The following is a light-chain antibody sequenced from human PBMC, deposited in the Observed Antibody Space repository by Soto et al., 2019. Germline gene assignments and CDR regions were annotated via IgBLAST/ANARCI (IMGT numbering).Light chain of an antibody. CDR3: QQYGSSPAT. V-gene: IGKV3-20*01. J-gene: IGKJ1*01. CDR2: GAS. CDR1: QSVSSSY. Sequence: EIVLTQSPGTLSLSPGERATLSCRASQSVSSSYLAWYKQKPGQAPRLLIYGASNRATGIPDRFSGSGSGTDFTLTISRLEPEDFAVYYCQQYGSSPATFGQGTKVEIK.